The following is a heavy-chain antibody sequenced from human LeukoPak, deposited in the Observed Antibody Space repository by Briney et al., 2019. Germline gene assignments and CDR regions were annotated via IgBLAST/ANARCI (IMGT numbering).Heavy chain of an antibody. J-gene: IGHJ6*02. V-gene: IGHV4-4*07. CDR2: IYTSGST. Sequence: SETLSLTCPVSGGSISSYYWSWIRQPAGKGLEWIGRIYTSGSTNYNPSLKSRVTMSVDTSKNQFSLKLSSVTAADTAVYYCARDSSGWYYYYYYGMDVWGQGTTVTVSS. D-gene: IGHD6-19*01. CDR3: ARDSSGWYYYYYYGMDV. CDR1: GGSISSYY.